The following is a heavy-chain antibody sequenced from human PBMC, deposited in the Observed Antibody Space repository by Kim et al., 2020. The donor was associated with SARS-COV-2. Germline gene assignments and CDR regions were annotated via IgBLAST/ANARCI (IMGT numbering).Heavy chain of an antibody. CDR2: VYNSGST. V-gene: IGHV4-59*01. CDR1: GGSINNFY. J-gene: IGHJ5*02. D-gene: IGHD3-10*01. CDR3: ARSASGSYYMNWVDP. Sequence: SETLSRTCTVSGGSINNFYWSWIRQPPGKGLEWIGYVYNSGSTNYNHSLKSRVTISVDTSKNQFSLKLNSVTAADTAVYYCARSASGSYYMNWVDPWGQGTLVTVSS.